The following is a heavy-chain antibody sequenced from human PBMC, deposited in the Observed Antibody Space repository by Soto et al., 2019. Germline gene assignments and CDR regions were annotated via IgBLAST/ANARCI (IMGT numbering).Heavy chain of an antibody. V-gene: IGHV3-7*01. CDR1: GFTFSSYW. CDR2: IKQDGSEK. D-gene: IGHD2-2*02. CDR3: ARRPSLYTYYFDY. Sequence: GGSLRLSCAASGFTFSSYWMSWVRQAPGKGLEWVANIKQDGSEKYYVDSVKGRFTISRDNAKNSLYLQMNSLRAEDTAVYYCARRPSLYTYYFDYWGQGTLVTVSS. J-gene: IGHJ4*02.